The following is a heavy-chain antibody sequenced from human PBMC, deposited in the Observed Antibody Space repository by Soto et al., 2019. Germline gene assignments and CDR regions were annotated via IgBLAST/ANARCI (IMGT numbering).Heavy chain of an antibody. D-gene: IGHD2-15*01. CDR1: GGTFSSYA. CDR2: IIPIFGTA. Sequence: ASVKVSCKASGGTFSSYAISWVRQAPGQGLEWMGGIIPIFGTANYAQKFQGRVTITADESTSTAYMELSSLRSEDTAVYYCARGGIVVVVAAPRVGAFDIWGQGAMVTVS. J-gene: IGHJ3*02. V-gene: IGHV1-69*13. CDR3: ARGGIVVVVAAPRVGAFDI.